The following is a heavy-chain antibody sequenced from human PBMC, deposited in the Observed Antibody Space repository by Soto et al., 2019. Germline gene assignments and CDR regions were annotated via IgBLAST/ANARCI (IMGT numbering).Heavy chain of an antibody. J-gene: IGHJ4*02. V-gene: IGHV3-7*01. D-gene: IGHD3-9*01. CDR1: GFTFSSYW. CDR3: AAFDPAFLFYY. Sequence: GGSLRLSCAASGFTFSSYWMHWVRQAPGKGLEWVSNIKQDGSKKYYVDSVKGRFTISRDNAKNSLYLQMNSLRAEDTAVYYCAAFDPAFLFYYWGQGTLVTVSS. CDR2: IKQDGSKK.